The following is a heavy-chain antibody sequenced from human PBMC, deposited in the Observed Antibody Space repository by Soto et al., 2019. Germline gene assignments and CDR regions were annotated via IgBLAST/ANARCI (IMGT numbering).Heavy chain of an antibody. CDR3: ARTINYYDSSGYVSYNWFDP. V-gene: IGHV1-69*13. J-gene: IGHJ5*02. CDR2: IIPIFGTA. CDR1: GGTFSSYA. Sequence: GASVKVSCKASGGTFSSYAISWVRQAPGQGLEWMGGIIPIFGTANYAQKFQGRVTITADESTSTAYMELSSLRSEDTAVYYCARTINYYDSSGYVSYNWFDPWGQGTLVTVSS. D-gene: IGHD3-22*01.